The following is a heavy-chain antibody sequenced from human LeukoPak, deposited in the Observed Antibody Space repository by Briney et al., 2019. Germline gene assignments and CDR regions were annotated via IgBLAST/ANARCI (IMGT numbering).Heavy chain of an antibody. J-gene: IGHJ4*02. Sequence: SXTLSLTCTVSGGSISSSSYYWGWIRQPPGKGLEWIGSIYYSGSTYYNPSLKSRVTISVKKAKNQFSLKLSSVTAADTAVYYCASISHCSSTSCYGDYWGRGTLVTVSS. CDR3: ASISHCSSTSCYGDY. CDR2: IYYSGST. D-gene: IGHD2-2*01. V-gene: IGHV4-39*07. CDR1: GGSISSSSYY.